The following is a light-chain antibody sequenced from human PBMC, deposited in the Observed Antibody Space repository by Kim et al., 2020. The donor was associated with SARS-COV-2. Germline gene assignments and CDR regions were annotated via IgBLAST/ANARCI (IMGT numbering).Light chain of an antibody. CDR3: CSYAGSYSYVV. V-gene: IGLV2-11*01. CDR2: DVS. CDR1: SSDVGGYNY. Sequence: QSVTISCTGTSSDVGGYNYFSWYQQHPGKAPKHMIYDVSKRPSGVPDRFSGSKSGNTASLTISGLQAEDEADYYCCSYAGSYSYVVFGGGTQLTVL. J-gene: IGLJ2*01.